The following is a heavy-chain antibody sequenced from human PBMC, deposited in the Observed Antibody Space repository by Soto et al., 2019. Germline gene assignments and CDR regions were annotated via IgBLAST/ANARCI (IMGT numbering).Heavy chain of an antibody. J-gene: IGHJ6*02. CDR3: ARGGYGDPFYYYGMDV. Sequence: PGGSLRLSCAASGFTFSSYSMNWVRQAPGKGLEWVSYISSSSSTIYYADSVKGRFTISRDNAKNTLYLQMNSLRAEDTAVYYCARGGYGDPFYYYGMDVWGQGTTVTVSS. CDR2: ISSSSSTI. D-gene: IGHD4-17*01. CDR1: GFTFSSYS. V-gene: IGHV3-48*01.